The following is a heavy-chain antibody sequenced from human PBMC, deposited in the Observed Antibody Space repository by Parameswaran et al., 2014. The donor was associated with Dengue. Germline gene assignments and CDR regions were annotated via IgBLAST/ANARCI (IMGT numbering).Heavy chain of an antibody. J-gene: IGHJ4*02. CDR3: ARFGSGWYNPRSIDY. V-gene: IGHV4-34*01. D-gene: IGHD6-19*01. Sequence: RWIRQPPGKGLEWIGEINHSGSTNYNPSLKSRVTISVDTSKNQFSLKLSSVTAADTAVYYCARFGSGWYNPRSIDYWGQGTLVTVSS. CDR2: INHSGST.